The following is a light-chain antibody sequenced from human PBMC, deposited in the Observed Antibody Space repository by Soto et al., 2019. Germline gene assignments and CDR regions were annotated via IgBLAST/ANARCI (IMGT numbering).Light chain of an antibody. CDR1: QSVTSN. Sequence: EIVMTQSPATLSVSPGESATLSCRASQSVTSNLAWYQQKPGQAPRLLIYDASTRASGIPARFSGSGSETDFTLTISSLQSEDSAVYYCQQYHNWPPITFGQGTRLEIK. CDR3: QQYHNWPPIT. J-gene: IGKJ5*01. V-gene: IGKV3-15*01. CDR2: DAS.